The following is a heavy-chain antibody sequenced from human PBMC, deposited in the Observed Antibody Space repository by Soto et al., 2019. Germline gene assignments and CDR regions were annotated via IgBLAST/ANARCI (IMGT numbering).Heavy chain of an antibody. Sequence: SETLSLTCAVYGGSFSGYYWSWIRQPPGKGLEWIGEINHSGSTNYNPSLKSRVTISVDTSKNQFSLKLSSVTAADTAVYYCARDWELRTFDYWGQGNLVTVSS. D-gene: IGHD1-7*01. CDR1: GGSFSGYY. J-gene: IGHJ4*02. CDR3: ARDWELRTFDY. V-gene: IGHV4-34*01. CDR2: INHSGST.